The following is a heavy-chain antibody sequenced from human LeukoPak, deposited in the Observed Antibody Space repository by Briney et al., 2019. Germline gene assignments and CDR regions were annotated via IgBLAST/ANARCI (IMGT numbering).Heavy chain of an antibody. CDR2: IYTDGST. J-gene: IGHJ4*02. D-gene: IGHD3-22*01. CDR3: VRNQYYYDSSGWLY. Sequence: GGSLRLSCAASGFTVSSNYMSWVRQAPGKWLEWVSLIYTDGSTYHADSVKGRFTISRDNSKNTLYLQMNSLRAEDTAVYYCVRNQYYYDSSGWLYWGQGTLVTVSS. CDR1: GFTVSSNY. V-gene: IGHV3-66*01.